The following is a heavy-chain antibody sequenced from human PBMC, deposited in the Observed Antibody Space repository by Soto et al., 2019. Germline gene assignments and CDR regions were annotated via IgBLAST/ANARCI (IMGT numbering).Heavy chain of an antibody. V-gene: IGHV4-38-2*01. CDR2: IDHSGNT. J-gene: IGHJ6*02. Sequence: SETLSLTCAVSGYSISTGYSWVWIRQPPGKGLEWLGNIDHSGNTYYNPSLKSRITISIDTAKNHLSLNLASVTATDTAMYFCGRVYCTTTSCFLNGVDIWGQGTAVTVSS. CDR1: GYSISTGYS. CDR3: GRVYCTTTSCFLNGVDI. D-gene: IGHD2-2*01.